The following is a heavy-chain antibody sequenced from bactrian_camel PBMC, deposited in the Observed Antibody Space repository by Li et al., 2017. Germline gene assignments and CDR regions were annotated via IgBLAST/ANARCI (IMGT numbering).Heavy chain of an antibody. V-gene: IGHV3S42*01. D-gene: IGHD1*01. CDR3: AAEEYWLPSH. CDR2: INSIANGGST. CDR1: GHTISSNGY. J-gene: IGHJ4*01. Sequence: VQLVESGGGSVQAGGSLRLSCTASGHTISSNGYVGWFRQAPGKEFEWVATINSIANGGSTSYANSVKGRFTVSLDKAKNTVYLQMNNLKADDTALYYCAAEEYWLPSHWGQGTQVTVS.